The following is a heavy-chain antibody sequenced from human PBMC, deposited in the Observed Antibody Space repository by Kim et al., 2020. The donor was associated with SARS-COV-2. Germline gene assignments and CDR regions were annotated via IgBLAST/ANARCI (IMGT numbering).Heavy chain of an antibody. CDR3: ARALMRAAAGTDYYFDY. D-gene: IGHD6-13*01. CDR1: GFTFSSYA. CDR2: ISYDGSNK. J-gene: IGHJ4*01. Sequence: GGSLRLSCAASGFTFSSYAMHWVRQAPGKGLEWVAVISYDGSNKYYADSVKGRFTISRDNSKNTLYLQMNSLRAEDTAVYYCARALMRAAAGTDYYFDY. V-gene: IGHV3-30*04.